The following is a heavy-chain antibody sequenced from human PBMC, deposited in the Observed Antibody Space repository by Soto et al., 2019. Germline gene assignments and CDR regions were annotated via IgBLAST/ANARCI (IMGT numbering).Heavy chain of an antibody. CDR2: ICSGGST. J-gene: IGHJ1*01. Sequence: GGSLRLSCAASGFTVSSNYMSWVRQAPGKGLEWVSVICSGGSTYYADSVKGRFTISRDNSKNTLYLQMNSLRAEDTAVYYCAKDSPPSVDEYFQHWGQGTLVTVSS. CDR1: GFTVSSNY. V-gene: IGHV3-66*01. CDR3: AKDSPPSVDEYFQH.